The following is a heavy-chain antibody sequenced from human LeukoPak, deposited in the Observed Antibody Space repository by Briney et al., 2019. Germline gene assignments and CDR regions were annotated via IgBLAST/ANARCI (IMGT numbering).Heavy chain of an antibody. J-gene: IGHJ6*02. CDR3: ARQDYYYGMDV. V-gene: IGHV5-51*01. Sequence: GGXLKISGKGSGYSFTSYWIGGGRQVPGXGLGGMGIIYPGDSDTRYSPSFQGQVPISADKSISTAYLQWSSLKASDTAMYYCARQDYYYGMDVWGQGTTVTVSS. CDR2: IYPGDSDT. CDR1: GYSFTSYW.